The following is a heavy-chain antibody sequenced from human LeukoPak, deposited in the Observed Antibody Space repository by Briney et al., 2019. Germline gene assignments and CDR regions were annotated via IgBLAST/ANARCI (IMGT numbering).Heavy chain of an antibody. V-gene: IGHV1-18*01. D-gene: IGHD4-17*01. Sequence: GASGKVSCKASGYTFTSYGISWVRQAPGQGLEWMGWISAYNGNTNYAQRLQGRVTMTTDTSTSTAYMELRSLRSDDTAVYYCAGDLTPEDYFDYWGQGTLVTVSS. CDR1: GYTFTSYG. CDR3: AGDLTPEDYFDY. J-gene: IGHJ4*02. CDR2: ISAYNGNT.